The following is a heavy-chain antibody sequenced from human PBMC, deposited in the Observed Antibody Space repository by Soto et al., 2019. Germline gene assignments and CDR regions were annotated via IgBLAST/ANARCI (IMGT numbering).Heavy chain of an antibody. CDR3: VRDGVGAARLAY. CDR2: ITAANGNT. V-gene: IGHV1-3*01. CDR1: GYTFTDYA. Sequence: QVQLVQSGAEVKKPGASVKISCKASGYTFTDYAMHWVRQAPGQRLEWMGWITAANGNTKYSENFQGRVTLTSDTPASTAHMELSSLRSEDTSMDFCVRDGVGAARLAYWGQGTLVTVSS. D-gene: IGHD2-15*01. J-gene: IGHJ4*02.